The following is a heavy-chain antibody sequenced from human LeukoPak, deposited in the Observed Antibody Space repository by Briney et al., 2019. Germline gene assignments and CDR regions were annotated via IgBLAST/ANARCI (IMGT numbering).Heavy chain of an antibody. J-gene: IGHJ5*02. Sequence: PSETLSPTCTVSGYSISSGYYWGWIRQPPGKGLEWIGSIYHSGSTYYNPSLKSRVTISVDTSKNQFSLKLSSVTAADTAVYYCAVALGYCSSTSCHDFFDPWGQGTLVTVSS. V-gene: IGHV4-38-2*02. D-gene: IGHD2-2*01. CDR1: GYSISSGYY. CDR3: AVALGYCSSTSCHDFFDP. CDR2: IYHSGST.